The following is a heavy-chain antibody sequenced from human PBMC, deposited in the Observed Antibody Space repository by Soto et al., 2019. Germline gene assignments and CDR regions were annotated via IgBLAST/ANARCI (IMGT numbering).Heavy chain of an antibody. CDR1: GFTFSSYA. D-gene: IGHD3-3*01. Sequence: GGSLRLSCAASGFTFSSYAMHWVRQAPGKGLEWVAVISYDGSNKYYADSVKGRFTISRDNSKNTLYLQMNSLRAEDMAVYYCARDRSYDFWSGYLDYWGQGTLVTVSS. J-gene: IGHJ4*02. CDR2: ISYDGSNK. V-gene: IGHV3-30-3*01. CDR3: ARDRSYDFWSGYLDY.